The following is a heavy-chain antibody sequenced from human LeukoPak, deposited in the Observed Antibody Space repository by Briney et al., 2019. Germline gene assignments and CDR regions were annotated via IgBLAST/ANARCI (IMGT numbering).Heavy chain of an antibody. V-gene: IGHV4-34*01. Sequence: SETLSLTCAVYGGSFSGYYWSWIRQPPGKGLEWIGEINHSGSTNYNPSLKSRVTISVDTSKNQFSLKLSSVTAADTAVYYCARALDEGARFDYWGQGTLVTVSS. CDR2: INHSGST. J-gene: IGHJ4*02. CDR3: ARALDEGARFDY. CDR1: GGSFSGYY.